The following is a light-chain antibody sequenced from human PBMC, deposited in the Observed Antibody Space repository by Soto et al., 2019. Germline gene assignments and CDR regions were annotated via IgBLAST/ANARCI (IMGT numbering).Light chain of an antibody. CDR3: QQYHNWPPWT. CDR2: GAS. CDR1: QGVGTN. V-gene: IGKV3-15*01. Sequence: IVMTQSPATLSVSPGERATLSCRASQGVGTNLAWYQHRPGQAPRLLIHGASTRATGIPARFSGSGSGTAFTLTISNLQSEDLAVYYCQQYHNWPPWTFGQGTKVEIK. J-gene: IGKJ1*01.